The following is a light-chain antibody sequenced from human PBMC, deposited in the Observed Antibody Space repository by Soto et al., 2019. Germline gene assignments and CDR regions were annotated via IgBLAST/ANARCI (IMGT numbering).Light chain of an antibody. Sequence: EIRMTQSPSTLSASVGDRVTITCRASQTISSWLAWYQQKPGQAPKLLIYKASSLESAVPSRFSGSGSGTEFTLTISGLQPDDFATYYCQQYNSYPLTFGGGTKVDIK. CDR2: KAS. J-gene: IGKJ4*01. CDR3: QQYNSYPLT. V-gene: IGKV1-5*03. CDR1: QTISSW.